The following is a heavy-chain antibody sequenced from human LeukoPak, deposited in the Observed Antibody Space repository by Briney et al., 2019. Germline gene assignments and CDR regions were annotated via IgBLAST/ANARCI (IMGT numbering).Heavy chain of an antibody. Sequence: ASVTVSCKTSGYTFTGYYMHWVRPAPGQGLEWMGIITSTGTTTICAQKFQGRVTMTRDTSTSTVYMDLSSLRSDDTAVYYCATEYVRTHYFDWWGQGTLVTVSS. CDR1: GYTFTGYY. J-gene: IGHJ4*02. D-gene: IGHD3-16*01. V-gene: IGHV1-46*01. CDR2: ITSTGTTT. CDR3: ATEYVRTHYFDW.